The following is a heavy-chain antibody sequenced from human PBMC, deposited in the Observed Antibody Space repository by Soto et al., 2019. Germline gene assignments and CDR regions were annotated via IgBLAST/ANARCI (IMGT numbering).Heavy chain of an antibody. J-gene: IGHJ4*02. Sequence: GGSLRLSCAASGFTFSSYAMSWVRQAPGKGLEWVSAICGSGGSTYYADSVKGRFTISRDNSKNTLYLQMNSLRAEDTAVYYCAKAKRRDYGDYSDYWGQGTLVTVSS. D-gene: IGHD4-17*01. CDR1: GFTFSSYA. CDR2: ICGSGGST. V-gene: IGHV3-23*01. CDR3: AKAKRRDYGDYSDY.